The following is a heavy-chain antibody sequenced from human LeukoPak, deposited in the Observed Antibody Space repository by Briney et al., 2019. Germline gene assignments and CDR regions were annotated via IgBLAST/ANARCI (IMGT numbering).Heavy chain of an antibody. Sequence: SETLSLTCAVYGGSFSGYYWSWIRQPPGKGLEWIGEINHSGSTNYNPSLKSRVTISVDTSKNQFSLKLSSVTAADTAVYYCARRTMVNYYYYGMDVWGQGTTVTVSS. D-gene: IGHD3-10*01. CDR2: INHSGST. CDR1: GGSFSGYY. CDR3: ARRTMVNYYYYGMDV. V-gene: IGHV4-34*01. J-gene: IGHJ6*02.